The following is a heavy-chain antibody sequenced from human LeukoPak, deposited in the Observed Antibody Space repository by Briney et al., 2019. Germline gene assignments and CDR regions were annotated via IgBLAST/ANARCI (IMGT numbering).Heavy chain of an antibody. V-gene: IGHV3-23*01. CDR3: AKDHGLNYYDSSGSEPPPLVQVSSSGYIY. CDR1: GFTFSSYA. D-gene: IGHD3-22*01. J-gene: IGHJ4*02. CDR2: ISGSGGST. Sequence: TGGSLRLSCAASGFTFSSYAMSWVRQAPGKGLEWVSAISGSGGSTYYADSVKGRFTISRDNSKNTLYLQMNSLRAEDTAVYYCAKDHGLNYYDSSGSEPPPLVQVSSSGYIYWGQGTLVTVSS.